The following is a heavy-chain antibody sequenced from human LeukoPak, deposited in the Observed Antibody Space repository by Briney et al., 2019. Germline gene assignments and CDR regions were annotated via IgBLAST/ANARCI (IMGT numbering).Heavy chain of an antibody. V-gene: IGHV3-11*04. D-gene: IGHD1-26*01. CDR2: ITASGTAM. J-gene: IGHJ4*02. CDR1: GGSISNGDHY. CDR3: ASSGSYRFDY. Sequence: ETLSLTCTVSGGSISNGDHYWSWIRQHPGKGLEWVSHITASGTAMFYADSVKGRFTISRDNAKNSLYLQMNSLRDEDTAVYYCASSGSYRFDYWGQGTLVTVSS.